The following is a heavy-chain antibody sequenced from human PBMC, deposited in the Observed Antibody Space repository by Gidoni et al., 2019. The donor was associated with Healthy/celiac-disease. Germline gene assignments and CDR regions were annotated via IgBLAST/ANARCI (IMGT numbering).Heavy chain of an antibody. Sequence: QVQLVESGGGVVQPGRSLRLPCAASGFTFSSYGMHWVRQAPGKGLEWVAVIWYDGSNKYYADSVKGRFTISRDNSKNTLYLQMNSLRAEDTAVYYCARDALRSNIVVVVAANDPGDAFDIWGQGTMVTVSS. V-gene: IGHV3-33*01. J-gene: IGHJ3*02. D-gene: IGHD2-15*01. CDR1: GFTFSSYG. CDR2: IWYDGSNK. CDR3: ARDALRSNIVVVVAANDPGDAFDI.